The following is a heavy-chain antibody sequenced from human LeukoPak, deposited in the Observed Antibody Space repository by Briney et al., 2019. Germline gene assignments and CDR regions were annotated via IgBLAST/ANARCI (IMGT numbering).Heavy chain of an antibody. CDR2: INVYNGNT. J-gene: IGHJ4*02. V-gene: IGHV1-18*01. Sequence: ASVKVSCKASGHTFSKFGIGWLRQAPGQGPEWMGWINVYNGNTNYAQKLQGRVTMTTDTSTSTAYLELRSLRSDDTAVYYCARDDPNSGYDFDYWGQGTLVTVSS. CDR1: GHTFSKFG. D-gene: IGHD5-12*01. CDR3: ARDDPNSGYDFDY.